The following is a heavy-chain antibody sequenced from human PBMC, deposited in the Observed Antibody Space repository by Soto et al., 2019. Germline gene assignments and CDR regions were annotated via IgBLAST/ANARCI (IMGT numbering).Heavy chain of an antibody. CDR2: ISGDAGRT. CDR3: AKLAPAATYYFDF. D-gene: IGHD2-2*01. CDR1: GFTFSRYA. J-gene: IGHJ4*02. Sequence: EVQLLESGGGLVQPGGSLRLSCAASGFTFSRYAMSWVRQAPGKRLEWVSAISGDAGRTYYADSVKGRFTISRDNSKNTLYLQLNSLRAEDTAIYSCAKLAPAATYYFDFWGQGTRVTVSS. V-gene: IGHV3-23*01.